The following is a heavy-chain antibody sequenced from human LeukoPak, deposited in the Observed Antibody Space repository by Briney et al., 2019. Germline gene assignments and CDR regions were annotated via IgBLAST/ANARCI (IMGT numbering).Heavy chain of an antibody. CDR3: ARYRGYSSSWYTTFYYFDY. Sequence: PSETLSLTCAVYGGSFSGYYWSWIRQPPGKGLEWIGEINHSGSTNYNPSLKSRVTISVDTSKNQFSLKLSSVTAADTAVYYCARYRGYSSSWYTTFYYFDYWGQGTLVTVSS. J-gene: IGHJ4*02. CDR1: GGSFSGYY. V-gene: IGHV4-34*01. CDR2: INHSGST. D-gene: IGHD6-13*01.